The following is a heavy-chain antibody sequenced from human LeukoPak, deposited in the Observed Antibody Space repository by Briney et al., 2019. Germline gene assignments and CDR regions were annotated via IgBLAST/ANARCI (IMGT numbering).Heavy chain of an antibody. D-gene: IGHD2-2*01. CDR2: IKQDGSEK. J-gene: IGHJ4*02. CDR3: ARDIVVVPAAGFDY. V-gene: IGHV3-7*01. CDR1: GFTFSSYW. Sequence: GGSLRLSCAASGFTFSSYWMSWVRQAPGKGLEWVANIKQDGSEKYYVDSVKGRLTISRDNAKNSLYLQMNSLRAEDTAVYYCARDIVVVPAAGFDYWGQGTLVTVSS.